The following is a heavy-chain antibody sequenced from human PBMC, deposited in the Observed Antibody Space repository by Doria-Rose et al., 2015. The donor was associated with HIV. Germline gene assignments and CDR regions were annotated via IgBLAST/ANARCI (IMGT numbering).Heavy chain of an antibody. CDR1: GVSLSSPGMG. CDR3: ARIKSSRWYHKYYFDF. D-gene: IGHD6-13*01. Sequence: SGPVLVKPTETLTLTCTVSGVSLSSPGMGVSWIRQPPGKALEWLANIFSDDDRSYKTSVKSRLTISRGTAKSQVVLTMTDMDPVDTATYYCARIKSSRWYHKYYFDFWGQGTLVIVSA. J-gene: IGHJ4*02. V-gene: IGHV2-26*01. CDR2: IFSDDDR.